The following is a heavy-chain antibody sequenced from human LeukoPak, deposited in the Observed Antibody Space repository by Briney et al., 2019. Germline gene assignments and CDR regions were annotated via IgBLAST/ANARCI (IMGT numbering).Heavy chain of an antibody. CDR3: ARIVPYNYGYIDY. CDR1: GGSISSHY. Sequence: SETLSLTCTVSGGSISSHYWSWIRQPPGKGLEWIGYIYYSGNTNYNPSLKSRVTISLDTSKNQFSLKLSSVTAADTAVYYCARIVPYNYGYIDYWGQGTLVTVSP. V-gene: IGHV4-59*11. CDR2: IYYSGNT. J-gene: IGHJ4*02. D-gene: IGHD5-18*01.